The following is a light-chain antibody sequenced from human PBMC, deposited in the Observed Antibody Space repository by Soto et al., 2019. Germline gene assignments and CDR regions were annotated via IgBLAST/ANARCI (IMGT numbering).Light chain of an antibody. Sequence: IQMTQFPSSLSASVEDRVIITCRASQSISNHLNWYQQKAGKAPNLLISAASRLQSGVPSRFSGRGSGTDFTLTISSLQPEDFATYYCLQDYDYPRTFGQGTKVDIK. CDR1: QSISNH. J-gene: IGKJ1*01. CDR3: LQDYDYPRT. CDR2: AAS. V-gene: IGKV1-6*01.